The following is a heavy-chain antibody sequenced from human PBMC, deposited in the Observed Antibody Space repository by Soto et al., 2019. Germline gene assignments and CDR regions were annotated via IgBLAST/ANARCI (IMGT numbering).Heavy chain of an antibody. Sequence: SETLSLTCTVSGGAISSYYWSWIRQPPGKGLEWIGYIYYSGSTNYNPSLKSRVTISVDTSKNQFSLKLSSVTAADTAVYYCAREGRVVGPWGQGTLVTVSS. CDR2: IYYSGST. CDR1: GGAISSYY. D-gene: IGHD2-2*01. J-gene: IGHJ5*02. V-gene: IGHV4-59*01. CDR3: AREGRVVGP.